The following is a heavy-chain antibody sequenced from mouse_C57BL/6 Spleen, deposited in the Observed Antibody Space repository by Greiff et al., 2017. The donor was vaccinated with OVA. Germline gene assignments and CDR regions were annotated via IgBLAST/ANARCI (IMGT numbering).Heavy chain of an antibody. CDR3: AGLGRAMDY. Sequence: EVQRVESGPELVKPGASVKISCKASGYSFTGYYMNWVKQSPEKSLEWIGEINPSTGGTTYNQKFKAKATLTVDKSSSTAYMQLKSLTSEDSAVYYCAGLGRAMDYWGQGTSVTVSS. CDR2: INPSTGGT. V-gene: IGHV1-42*01. D-gene: IGHD4-1*01. CDR1: GYSFTGYY. J-gene: IGHJ4*01.